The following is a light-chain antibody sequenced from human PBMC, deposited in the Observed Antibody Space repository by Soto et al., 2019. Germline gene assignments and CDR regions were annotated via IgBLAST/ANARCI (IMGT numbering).Light chain of an antibody. Sequence: DIQLTQSPSFLSASVGDRVTISCRASQAISSYLAWYQQKPGKAPKLLIYAASTLQTGVPSRFSGNASGTEFTLTISSLEPEDFATYYCQQLNSYPLTFGGGAEVEI. J-gene: IGKJ4*01. CDR1: QAISSY. V-gene: IGKV1-9*01. CDR2: AAS. CDR3: QQLNSYPLT.